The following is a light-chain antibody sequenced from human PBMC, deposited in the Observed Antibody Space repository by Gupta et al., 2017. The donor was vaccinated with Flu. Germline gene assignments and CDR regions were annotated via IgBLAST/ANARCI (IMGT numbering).Light chain of an antibody. CDR1: QAIGDW. CDR3: QQSISVPLT. Sequence: GDRVTITCRASQAIGDWLTWYQQKPGKAPELLIYAASRLQSGVPSRFSGSGYGTDFSLTISSLQPEDFATYFCQQSISVPLTFGGGTKVEIE. CDR2: AAS. J-gene: IGKJ4*01. V-gene: IGKV1-12*01.